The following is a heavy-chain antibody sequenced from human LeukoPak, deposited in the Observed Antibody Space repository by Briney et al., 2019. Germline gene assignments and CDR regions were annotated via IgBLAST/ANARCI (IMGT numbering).Heavy chain of an antibody. Sequence: GGSLRLSCAASGFTFSSYGMHWVRQAPGKGLEWVAVIWYDGSNKYCADSVKGRFTISRDNSKNTLYLQMNSLRAEDTAVYYCARVLLPLYGMDVWGQGTTVTVSS. J-gene: IGHJ6*02. CDR3: ARVLLPLYGMDV. D-gene: IGHD3-22*01. CDR2: IWYDGSNK. CDR1: GFTFSSYG. V-gene: IGHV3-33*01.